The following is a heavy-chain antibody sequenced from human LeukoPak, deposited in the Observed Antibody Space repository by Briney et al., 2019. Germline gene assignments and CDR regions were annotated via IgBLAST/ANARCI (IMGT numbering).Heavy chain of an antibody. D-gene: IGHD2-15*01. J-gene: IGHJ4*02. CDR3: ARDTPTLGTRYFEY. CDR1: GFTVSNNY. Sequence: GGSLRLSCAASGFTVSNNYMIWVRQAPGKGLEWVSVIYGAGDTYYVDSVKGRFTISRDNSKNTLFLQMNSLRGEDTAVYYCARDTPTLGTRYFEYWGQGTLVTVSS. V-gene: IGHV3-66*01. CDR2: IYGAGDT.